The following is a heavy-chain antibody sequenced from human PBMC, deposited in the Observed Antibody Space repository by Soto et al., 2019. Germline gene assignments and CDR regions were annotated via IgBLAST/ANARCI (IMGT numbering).Heavy chain of an antibody. CDR1: GYTFTSYG. CDR2: ISAYNGNT. J-gene: IGHJ4*02. V-gene: IGHV1-18*01. Sequence: GASVKVSCKASGYTFTSYGISWVRQAPGQGLEWMGWISAYNGNTNYAQKLQGRVTMTTDTSTSTAYMGLRSLRSDDTAVYYCARVLLWFGELSHFDYWGQGTLVTVSS. CDR3: ARVLLWFGELSHFDY. D-gene: IGHD3-10*01.